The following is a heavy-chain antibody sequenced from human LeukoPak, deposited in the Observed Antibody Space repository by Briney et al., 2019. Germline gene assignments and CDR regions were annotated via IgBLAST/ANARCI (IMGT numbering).Heavy chain of an antibody. CDR3: ARLLADKAYFDS. V-gene: IGHV5-51*01. CDR2: IYPGDSDT. J-gene: IGHJ4*02. Sequence: GESLEISCKGSGYSFKSYWIGWVRQVPVEGLEWMGIIYPGDSDTRYSPPFEGHVSISADKSINTAYLQWSSLRASDTALYYCARLLADKAYFDSWGQGTLVTVSS. CDR1: GYSFKSYW.